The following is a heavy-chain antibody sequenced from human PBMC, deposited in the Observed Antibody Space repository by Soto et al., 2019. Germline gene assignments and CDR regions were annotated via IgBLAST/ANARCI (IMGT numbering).Heavy chain of an antibody. Sequence: GEFLKISCDGSGYSITNYCIGLVRQMPGKGLEWMGIIYPGDSDTRYSPSFQGQVTISADKSISTAYLQWSSLKASDTAMYYCARQEGSYPNYWGQGTLVTVSS. CDR3: ARQEGSYPNY. V-gene: IGHV5-51*01. J-gene: IGHJ4*02. D-gene: IGHD3-10*01. CDR1: GYSITNYC. CDR2: IYPGDSDT.